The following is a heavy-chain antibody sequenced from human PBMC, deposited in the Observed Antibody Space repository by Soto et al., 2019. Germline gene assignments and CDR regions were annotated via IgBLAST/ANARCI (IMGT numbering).Heavy chain of an antibody. CDR1: GYTFTGYA. CDR2: INAGNGNT. Sequence: QVQLVQSGAEEKKPGASVKVSCKASGYTFTGYAMHWVRQAPGQRLEWMGWINAGNGNTKYSQKFQGRVTITRDTSESTAYRELRSLRSEDTAVYYCARAVAVPADFDYWGQGTLVTVSS. V-gene: IGHV1-3*05. CDR3: ARAVAVPADFDY. J-gene: IGHJ4*02. D-gene: IGHD6-19*01.